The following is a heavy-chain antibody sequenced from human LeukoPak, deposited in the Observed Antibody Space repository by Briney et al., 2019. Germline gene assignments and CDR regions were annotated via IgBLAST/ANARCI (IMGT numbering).Heavy chain of an antibody. V-gene: IGHV4-31*03. CDR2: IHNSGST. D-gene: IGHD3-10*01. CDR1: GGSITSGGFY. J-gene: IGHJ5*02. CDR3: ARVDGSGSKRWFDP. Sequence: PSETLSLTCSVSGGSITSGGFYWRWIRQHPGQGLEWIGYIHNSGSTYYNPSLQSRAIISLDTSKSQFSLQLNSVTAADTAVYYCARVDGSGSKRWFDPWGQGAPVTVSS.